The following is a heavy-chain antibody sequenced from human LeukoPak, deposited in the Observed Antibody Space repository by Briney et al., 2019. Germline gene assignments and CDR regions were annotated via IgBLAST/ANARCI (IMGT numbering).Heavy chain of an antibody. J-gene: IGHJ6*02. CDR3: ARARAPYYYYYGMDV. V-gene: IGHV3-30*01. Sequence: DSVKGRFTISRDNSKNTLYLQMNSLGAEDTAVYYCARARAPYYYYYGMDVWGQGTAVTVSS.